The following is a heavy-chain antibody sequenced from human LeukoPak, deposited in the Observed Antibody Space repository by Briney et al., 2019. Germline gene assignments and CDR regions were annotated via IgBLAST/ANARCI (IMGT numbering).Heavy chain of an antibody. CDR3: TTGGCSSTSCYTGGDAFDI. Sequence: PGGSLRLSCAASGFTFSSYAMSRVRQAPGKGLEWVSVIYSGGSTYYADSVKGRFTISRDNSKNTLYLQMNSLRAEDTAVYYCTTGGCSSTSCYTGGDAFDIWGQGTMVTVSS. CDR2: IYSGGST. J-gene: IGHJ3*02. V-gene: IGHV3-66*01. D-gene: IGHD2-2*02. CDR1: GFTFSSYA.